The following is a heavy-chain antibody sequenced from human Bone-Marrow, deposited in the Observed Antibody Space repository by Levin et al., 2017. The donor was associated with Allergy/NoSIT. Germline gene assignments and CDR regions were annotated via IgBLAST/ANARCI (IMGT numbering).Heavy chain of an antibody. Sequence: GGSLRLSCAASGFTFSSYAMNWVRQAPGKGLEWVSTISGDGFGTYYADSVKGRFTISRDSSKNTLYLQMNSLRAEDTAIYYCAKFLSYFHESSHYWCPGFFDYWGQGTLVTVSS. CDR2: ISGDGFGT. CDR3: AKFLSYFHESSHYWCPGFFDY. J-gene: IGHJ4*02. V-gene: IGHV3-23*01. D-gene: IGHD3-22*01. CDR1: GFTFSSYA.